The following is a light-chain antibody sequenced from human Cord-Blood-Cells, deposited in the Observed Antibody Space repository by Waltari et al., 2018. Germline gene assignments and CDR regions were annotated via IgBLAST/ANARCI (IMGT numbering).Light chain of an antibody. CDR3: QQRSNWPRT. Sequence: EIVLTQSPATRPLSPGERATLSCRASQSVSSYLAWYQQKPGQAPRLLIYDASNRATGIPARFSGSVSGTDFTLTISSLEPEDFAVYYCQQRSNWPRTFGQGTKVEIK. CDR2: DAS. J-gene: IGKJ1*01. V-gene: IGKV3-11*01. CDR1: QSVSSY.